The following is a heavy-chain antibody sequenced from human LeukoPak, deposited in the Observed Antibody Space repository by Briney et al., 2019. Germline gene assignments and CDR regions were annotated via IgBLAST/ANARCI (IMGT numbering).Heavy chain of an antibody. Sequence: GGSLRLSCAASGFTFSSYAMHWVRQAPGKGLEYVSAISSNGGSTYYANSVKGRFTISRDNSKNTLYLQMGSLRAEDMAVYYCARVKVGEWYQPYYYYYMDVWGKGTTVTVSS. CDR2: ISSNGGST. CDR1: GFTFSSYA. V-gene: IGHV3-64*01. D-gene: IGHD2-2*01. CDR3: ARVKVGEWYQPYYYYYMDV. J-gene: IGHJ6*03.